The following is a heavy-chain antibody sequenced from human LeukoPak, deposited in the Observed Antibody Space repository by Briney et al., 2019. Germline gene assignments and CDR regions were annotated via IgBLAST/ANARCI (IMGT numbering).Heavy chain of an antibody. CDR2: INHSGYT. CDR1: GVSFDDYY. D-gene: IGHD4-17*01. CDR3: TRMTTGHDY. Sequence: SETLSLTCAVSGVSFDDYYWSWVRQTPGKGLEWIGEINHSGYTNDSPSLKSRITLSIDTSRKQFSLNLRSVTVADAGIYYCTRMTTGHDYWGQGTLVTVSS. V-gene: IGHV4-34*10. J-gene: IGHJ4*02.